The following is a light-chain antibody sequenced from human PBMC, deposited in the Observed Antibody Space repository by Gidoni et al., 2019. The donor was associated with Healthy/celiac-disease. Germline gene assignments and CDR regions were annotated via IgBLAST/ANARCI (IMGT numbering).Light chain of an antibody. CDR1: SSDIGDYDF. CDR3: SSYSITAPVV. J-gene: IGLJ3*02. CDR2: DVT. V-gene: IGLV2-14*03. Sequence: QSALTQPASVSGSPGQSITISCTGSSSDIGDYDFVSWYQQHPGEAPQLVIYDVTNRPSGIPDRFSVFKSGNTASLTISGLQAEDEADYYCSSYSITAPVVFGGGTRLTVL.